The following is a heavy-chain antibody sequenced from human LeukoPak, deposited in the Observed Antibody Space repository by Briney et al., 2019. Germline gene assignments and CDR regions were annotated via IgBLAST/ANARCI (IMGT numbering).Heavy chain of an antibody. CDR3: ARGLGVASLLRFLEWKNYYMDV. Sequence: GASVKVSCKASGYTFTSYGINWVRQATGQGLEWMGWMNPNSGNTGYAQKFRGRVTMTRNTSISTAYMELSSLRSEDTAVYYCARGLGVASLLRFLEWKNYYMDVWGKGTTVTVSS. J-gene: IGHJ6*03. D-gene: IGHD3-3*01. V-gene: IGHV1-8*01. CDR2: MNPNSGNT. CDR1: GYTFTSYG.